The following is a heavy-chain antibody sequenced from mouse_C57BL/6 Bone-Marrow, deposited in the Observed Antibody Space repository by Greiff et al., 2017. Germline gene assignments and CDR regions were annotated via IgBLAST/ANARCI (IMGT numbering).Heavy chain of an antibody. Sequence: VHLVESGAELVRPGASVTLSCKASGYTFTDYEMHWVKQTPVHGLEWIGAIDPETGGTAYNQKFKGKAILTADKSSSTAYMELLSLTSEDSAVYYCTRLAASDWGQGTSVTVSS. D-gene: IGHD3-1*01. V-gene: IGHV1-15*01. CDR3: TRLAASD. CDR2: IDPETGGT. J-gene: IGHJ4*01. CDR1: GYTFTDYE.